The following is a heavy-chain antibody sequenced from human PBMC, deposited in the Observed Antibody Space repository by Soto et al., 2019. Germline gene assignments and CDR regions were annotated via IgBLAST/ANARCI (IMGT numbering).Heavy chain of an antibody. CDR2: IWYDASNK. D-gene: IGHD1-26*01. CDR1: GFTFRTYG. Sequence: VQLVESGGGVVQPGRSLRLSCAASGFTFRTYGMYWVRRAPGKGLEWVAVIWYDASNKYYADSVKGRFTISRDNSENTLYLQMNSLRAEDTAVYYCARGRVDGGELDLWGQGTLVTVSS. CDR3: ARGRVDGGELDL. V-gene: IGHV3-33*01. J-gene: IGHJ4*02.